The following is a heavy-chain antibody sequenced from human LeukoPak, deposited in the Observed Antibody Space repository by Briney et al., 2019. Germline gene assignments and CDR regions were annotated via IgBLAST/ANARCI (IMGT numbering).Heavy chain of an antibody. CDR1: GGSLSGYY. CDR3: ARAYRTPFYTP. Sequence: SETLSLTCAVYGGSLSGYYWSWIRQPPGKGLEWIGEINHSGSTNYNPSLKSRVTISVDTSKNQFSLKLSSVTAADTAVYYCARAYRTPFYTPWGQGTLVTVSS. D-gene: IGHD3-16*02. J-gene: IGHJ5*02. CDR2: INHSGST. V-gene: IGHV4-34*01.